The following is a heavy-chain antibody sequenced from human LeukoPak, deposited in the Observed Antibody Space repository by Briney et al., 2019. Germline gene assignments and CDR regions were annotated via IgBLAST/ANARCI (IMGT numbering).Heavy chain of an antibody. D-gene: IGHD2-2*01. Sequence: GGSLRLSCAASGFTFSSYSMNWVRQAPGKGLEWVSYISSSSSTMYYADSVKGRFTISRDKAKNSLYLQMNSLRDEDTAVYYCARDFCSSTSCRFDYWGQGTLVTVSS. CDR1: GFTFSSYS. CDR2: ISSSSSTM. J-gene: IGHJ4*02. V-gene: IGHV3-48*02. CDR3: ARDFCSSTSCRFDY.